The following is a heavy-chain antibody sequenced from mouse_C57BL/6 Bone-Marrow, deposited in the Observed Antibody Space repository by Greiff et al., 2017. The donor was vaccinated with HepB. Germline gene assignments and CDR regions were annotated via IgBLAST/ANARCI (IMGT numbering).Heavy chain of an antibody. V-gene: IGHV1-39*01. Sequence: VQLQQSGPELVKPGASVKISCKASGYSFTDYNMNWVKQSNGKSLEWIGVINPNYGTTSYNQKFKGKATLTVDQSSSTAYMQLNSLTSEDSAFYYYSRRRPVVAPYAMDYWGQGTSVTVSS. CDR1: GYSFTDYN. D-gene: IGHD1-1*01. CDR2: INPNYGTT. J-gene: IGHJ4*01. CDR3: SRRRPVVAPYAMDY.